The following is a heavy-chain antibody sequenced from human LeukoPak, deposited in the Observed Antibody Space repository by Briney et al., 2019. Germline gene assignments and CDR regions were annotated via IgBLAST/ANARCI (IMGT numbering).Heavy chain of an antibody. Sequence: ASVKVTCKASGYIFTGYGLSWVRQAPGQGLEGMGWISGYNGYTNYAQNLQGRVTMTTDKSTSTAYMELRSLRSDDTAVYYCARGEIGLTYYDILSGYYANYYFDYWGQGTLVTVSS. J-gene: IGHJ4*02. CDR3: ARGEIGLTYYDILSGYYANYYFDY. D-gene: IGHD3-9*01. V-gene: IGHV1-18*01. CDR1: GYIFTGYG. CDR2: ISGYNGYT.